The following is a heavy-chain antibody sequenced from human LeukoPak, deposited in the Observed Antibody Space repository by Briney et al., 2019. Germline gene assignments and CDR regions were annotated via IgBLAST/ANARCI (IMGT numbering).Heavy chain of an antibody. D-gene: IGHD6-25*01. CDR2: ISSSSSYI. J-gene: IGHJ4*02. Sequence: GGSLRLSCAASGFTFSSYSMNWVRQAPGKGLEWVSSISSSSSYIYYADSVKGRFNISRDNAKNSLYLQMNSLRAEDTAVYYCARDKASGGDYWGQGTLVTVSS. V-gene: IGHV3-21*01. CDR3: ARDKASGGDY. CDR1: GFTFSSYS.